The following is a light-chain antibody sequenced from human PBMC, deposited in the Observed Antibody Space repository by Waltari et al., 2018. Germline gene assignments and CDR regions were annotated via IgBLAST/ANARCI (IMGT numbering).Light chain of an antibody. CDR1: SSNIGHYY. Sequence: QSVLTQPPSTSGTPGQRVTISCSRSSSNIGHYYVYWYHQLPGTAPKLLIYRNNQRPSGVPDRFSGSKSGTSASLAISGLRSEDEADYYCATWDDSLTAWVFGGGTKLTVL. J-gene: IGLJ3*02. CDR2: RNN. V-gene: IGLV1-47*01. CDR3: ATWDDSLTAWV.